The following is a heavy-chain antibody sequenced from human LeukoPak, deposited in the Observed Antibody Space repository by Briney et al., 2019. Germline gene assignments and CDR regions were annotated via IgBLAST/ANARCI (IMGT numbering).Heavy chain of an antibody. CDR3: ARDWANSDILTGYPPNGYYYMDV. CDR1: GFIFNNYA. V-gene: IGHV3-30*04. CDR2: ISFDGSNK. J-gene: IGHJ6*03. Sequence: GGSLRLSCAASGFIFNNYAMHWVRQAPGKGLEWVAVISFDGSNKYYADSVKGRFTISRDNSKNTLYLLMNSLRAEDTAVYYCARDWANSDILTGYPPNGYYYMDVWGKGTTVTVSS. D-gene: IGHD3-9*01.